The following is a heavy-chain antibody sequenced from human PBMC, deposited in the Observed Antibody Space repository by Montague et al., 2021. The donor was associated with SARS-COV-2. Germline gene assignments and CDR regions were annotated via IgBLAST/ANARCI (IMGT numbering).Heavy chain of an antibody. Sequence: TLSLTCTVSGGSLSSGGYYWSWIRQLPGKGLEWLGYFYYSGSTYYNPSLKSRVFTSADMSKNQFFLNLTSVTAADAAVYYCARDLGRTGYYYGLDVWGQGTTVTVSS. CDR3: ARDLGRTGYYYGLDV. J-gene: IGHJ6*02. CDR1: GGSLSSGGYY. V-gene: IGHV4-31*03. D-gene: IGHD3/OR15-3a*01. CDR2: FYYSGST.